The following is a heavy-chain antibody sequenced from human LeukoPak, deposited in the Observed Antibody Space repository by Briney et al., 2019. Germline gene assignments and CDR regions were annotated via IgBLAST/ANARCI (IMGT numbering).Heavy chain of an antibody. D-gene: IGHD2-15*01. CDR2: ISDSGGST. V-gene: IGHV3-23*01. J-gene: IGHJ4*02. CDR3: AKSPLVYCTSSSCHLYFDS. CDR1: GFTVSSKY. Sequence: PGGSLRLSCAASGFTVSSKYMTWVRQAPGKGLEWVSGISDSGGSTYYTDSVKGRFTISRDKSHNTLYLQMNSLRVEDTAVYYCAKSPLVYCTSSSCHLYFDSWGQGTLVTVSS.